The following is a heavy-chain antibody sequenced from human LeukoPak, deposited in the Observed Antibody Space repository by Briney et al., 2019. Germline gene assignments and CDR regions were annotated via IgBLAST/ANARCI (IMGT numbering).Heavy chain of an antibody. CDR1: AFTSDAYA. D-gene: IGHD3-22*01. V-gene: IGHV3-9*02. J-gene: IGHJ3*02. CDR3: AKEWDSRGYYLSSAFDI. CDR2: ISWTSGSI. Sequence: GSSLRLYCASSAFTSDAYAMHRVRQAPGEGPESVSGISWTSGSIGYADSVKGRFTISRDNAKNSLYLQMNSLRAEDTALSYCAKEWDSRGYYLSSAFDIWGQGTMVAVSS.